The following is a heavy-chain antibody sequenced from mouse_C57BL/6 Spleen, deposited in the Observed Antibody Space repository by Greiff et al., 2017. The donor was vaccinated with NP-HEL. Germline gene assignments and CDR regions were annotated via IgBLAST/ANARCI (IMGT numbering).Heavy chain of an antibody. J-gene: IGHJ3*01. CDR2: ISSGGSYT. CDR3: ARNYANYGGFAY. D-gene: IGHD2-1*01. V-gene: IGHV5-6*01. CDR1: GFTFSSYG. Sequence: EVQRVESGGDLVKPGGSLKLSCAASGFTFSSYGMSWVRQTPDKRLEWVATISSGGSYTYYPDSVKGRFTISRDNAKNTLYLQMSSLKSEDTAMYYCARNYANYGGFAYWGQGTLVTVSA.